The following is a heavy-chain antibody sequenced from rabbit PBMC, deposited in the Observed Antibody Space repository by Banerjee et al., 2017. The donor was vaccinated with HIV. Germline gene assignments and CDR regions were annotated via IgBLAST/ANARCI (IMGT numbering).Heavy chain of an antibody. CDR2: IYTTSGST. D-gene: IGHD8-1*01. CDR1: GFSFSSSYY. J-gene: IGHJ4*01. Sequence: QEQLEESGGDLVQPGASLTLTCTASGFSFSSSYYMCWVRQAPGKGLEWIACIYTTSGSTYYASWAKGRFTISQTSSTTVTLQMTSLTAADTATYFCTRFVAGRGDYNLWGQGTLVTVS. V-gene: IGHV1S45*01. CDR3: TRFVAGRGDYNL.